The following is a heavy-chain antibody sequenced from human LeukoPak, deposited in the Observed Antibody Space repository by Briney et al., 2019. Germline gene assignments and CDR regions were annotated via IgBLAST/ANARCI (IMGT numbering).Heavy chain of an antibody. CDR2: INHSGST. D-gene: IGHD3-3*01. V-gene: IGHV4-39*07. J-gene: IGHJ3*02. CDR1: GGSISSSSYY. Sequence: PSETLSLTCTVSGGSISSSSYYWVWIRQPPGKGLEWIGEINHSGSTNYNPSLKSRVTISVDTSKNQFSLKLSSVTAADTAVYYCARLPIFGVVADAFDIWGQGTMVTVSS. CDR3: ARLPIFGVVADAFDI.